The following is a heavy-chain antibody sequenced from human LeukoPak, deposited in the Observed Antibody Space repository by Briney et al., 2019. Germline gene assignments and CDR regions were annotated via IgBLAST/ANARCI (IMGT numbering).Heavy chain of an antibody. J-gene: IGHJ4*02. D-gene: IGHD1-14*01. CDR1: GYSISRGYY. CDR3: AREVFRASPFDY. Sequence: SETLSLTCAVFGYSISRGYYWGWIRQPPGEGLEWIGSIDRSGSTYYNPSLKSRVTILVDTSKNQFSLKLNSVTAADTAVYYCAREVFRASPFDYWGQGTLVTVSS. CDR2: IDRSGST. V-gene: IGHV4-38-2*02.